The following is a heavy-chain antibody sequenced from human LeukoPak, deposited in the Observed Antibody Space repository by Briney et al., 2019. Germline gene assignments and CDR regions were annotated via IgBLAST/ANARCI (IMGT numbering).Heavy chain of an antibody. CDR1: GFTFSSYW. Sequence: GGSLRLSCAASGFTFSSYWMSWVRQAPGKGLEWVATIKEDGSEKYYVDSVKGRFTISRDNAKNSLYLQMNSPRAEDTAVYYCARDRSRCYYWGQGTLVTVSS. V-gene: IGHV3-7*01. CDR2: IKEDGSEK. J-gene: IGHJ4*02. CDR3: ARDRSRCYY.